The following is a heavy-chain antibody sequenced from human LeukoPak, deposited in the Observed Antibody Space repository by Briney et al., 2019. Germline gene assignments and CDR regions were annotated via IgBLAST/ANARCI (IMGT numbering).Heavy chain of an antibody. CDR1: GGTFSSYA. V-gene: IGHV1-69*13. J-gene: IGHJ4*02. Sequence: SVKVSCKASGGTFSSYAISWVRQAPGQGLEWMGGIIPIFGTANYAQKFQGRVAITADESTGTAYMELSSLRPEDTAVYYCARNWNHYYFDYWGQGTLVTVSS. CDR2: IIPIFGTA. CDR3: ARNWNHYYFDY. D-gene: IGHD1-1*01.